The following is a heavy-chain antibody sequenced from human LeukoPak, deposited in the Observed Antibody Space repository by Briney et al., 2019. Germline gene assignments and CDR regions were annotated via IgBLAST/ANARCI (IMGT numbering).Heavy chain of an antibody. CDR2: IGYDGSNK. CDR3: AKAPMITFGGVIRKYYMDV. CDR1: GFTFSSYG. D-gene: IGHD3-16*02. J-gene: IGHJ6*03. Sequence: GGSLRLSCAASGFTFSSYGMHWVRQAPGKGLEWVAFIGYDGSNKYYADSVKGRFTISRDNSKNTLYLQMNSLRSEDTAVYYCAKAPMITFGGVIRKYYMDVWGKGTTVTISS. V-gene: IGHV3-30*02.